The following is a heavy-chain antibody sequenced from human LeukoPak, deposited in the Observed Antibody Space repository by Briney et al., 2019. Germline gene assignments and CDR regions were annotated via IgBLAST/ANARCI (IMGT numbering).Heavy chain of an antibody. CDR2: ISYDGSNK. Sequence: QPGRSLRLSCAASGFTFSSNAMHWVRQAPGKGLEWVAVISYDGSNKYYADSVKGRFTISRDNSKNTLYLQMNSLRAEDTAVYYCARDRVSYYDFWSGYSDAFDIWGQGTMVTVSS. V-gene: IGHV3-30-3*01. CDR3: ARDRVSYYDFWSGYSDAFDI. D-gene: IGHD3-3*01. CDR1: GFTFSSNA. J-gene: IGHJ3*02.